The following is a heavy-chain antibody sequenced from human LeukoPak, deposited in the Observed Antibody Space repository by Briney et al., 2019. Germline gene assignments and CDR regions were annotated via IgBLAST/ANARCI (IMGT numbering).Heavy chain of an antibody. Sequence: SETLSLTCTVSGGSISSSSYYWGWIRQPPGKGLEWIGGIYYSGSTYYNPSLKSRVTISVDTSKNQFSLKLSSVTAADTAVYYCARCLRYCSGGSCYGHNWFDPWGQGTLVTVSS. CDR1: GGSISSSSYY. D-gene: IGHD2-15*01. J-gene: IGHJ5*02. CDR3: ARCLRYCSGGSCYGHNWFDP. V-gene: IGHV4-39*07. CDR2: IYYSGST.